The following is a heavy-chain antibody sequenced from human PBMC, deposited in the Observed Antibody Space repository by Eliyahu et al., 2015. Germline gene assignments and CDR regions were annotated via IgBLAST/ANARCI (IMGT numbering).Heavy chain of an antibody. V-gene: IGHV4-31*03. CDR3: AREFGTYGDYWYFDL. CDR1: GGSISSGGYY. Sequence: QVQLQESGPGLVKPSQTLSXTCTVSGGSISSGGYYWSWIRQHPGKGLEWIGYIYYSGSTYYNPSLKSRVTISVDTSKNQFSLKLSSVTAADTAVYYCAREFGTYGDYWYFDLWGRGTLVTVSS. J-gene: IGHJ2*01. D-gene: IGHD4-17*01. CDR2: IYYSGST.